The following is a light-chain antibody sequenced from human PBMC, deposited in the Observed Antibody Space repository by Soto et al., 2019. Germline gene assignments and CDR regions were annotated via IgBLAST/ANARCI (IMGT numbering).Light chain of an antibody. CDR2: EVT. Sequence: QSVLTQPASVSGSPGQSITISCTGTSSDVGGYNYDSWYQQHPGKAPKLMIYEVTHRPSGVSNRFSGSKSGNTASLTISGLQAEDEADYYCSSYATTSTYVLGNGTKLT. V-gene: IGLV2-14*01. CDR1: SSDVGGYNY. CDR3: SSYATTSTYV. J-gene: IGLJ1*01.